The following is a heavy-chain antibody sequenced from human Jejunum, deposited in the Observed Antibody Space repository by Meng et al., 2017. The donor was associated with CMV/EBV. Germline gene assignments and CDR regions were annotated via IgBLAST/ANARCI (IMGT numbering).Heavy chain of an antibody. CDR1: GGSLSSSSNY. CDR3: AFMRGQPRRNYFDF. D-gene: IGHD1-14*01. J-gene: IGHJ5*01. CDR2: MYYDGSQ. Sequence: SGGSLSSSSNYWGWVRQPPGKGLEWIGNMYYDGSQYYNPSLKSRVGIFADLSRNQFSLRLASVSAADTAMYYCAFMRGQPRRNYFDFWGPGTLVTVSS. V-gene: IGHV4-39*07.